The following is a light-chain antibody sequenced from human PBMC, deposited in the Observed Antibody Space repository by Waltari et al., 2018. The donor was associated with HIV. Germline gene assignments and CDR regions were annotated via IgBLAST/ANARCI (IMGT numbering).Light chain of an antibody. J-gene: IGLJ1*01. V-gene: IGLV2-23*02. Sequence: QSALTQPASVSGSPGQSLTISCTGTRSDVGSYNLVSWYQQHPRHAPKLTTLEYQQHPGKAPKVMIYEVNKRPSGVSNRFSGSKSGNTASLTISGLQAEDEAEYYCCSHAGSSIYFVFGTGTKVTVL. CDR3: CSHAGSSIYFV. CDR2: EVN. CDR1: RSDVGSYNL.